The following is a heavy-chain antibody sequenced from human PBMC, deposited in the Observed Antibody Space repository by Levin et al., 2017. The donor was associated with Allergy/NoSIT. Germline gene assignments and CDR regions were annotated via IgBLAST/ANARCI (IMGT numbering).Heavy chain of an antibody. CDR2: IFHTGNT. CDR3: ARDRNYGGNPYGLDV. V-gene: IGHV4-59*01. Sequence: SSETLSLTCTVSGGSISNYYWTWIRQPPGKGLEWIGYIFHTGNTYSNPSLKSRVTISVDTPKNQFSLKLTSATTADTAVYYCARDRNYGGNPYGLDVWGQGTTVTVSS. CDR1: GGSISNYY. J-gene: IGHJ6*02. D-gene: IGHD4-23*01.